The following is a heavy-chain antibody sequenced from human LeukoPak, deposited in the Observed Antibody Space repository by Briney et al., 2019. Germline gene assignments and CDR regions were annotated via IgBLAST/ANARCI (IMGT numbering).Heavy chain of an antibody. CDR1: GFTFSGSA. Sequence: PGGSLKLSCAASGFTFSGSAIHWVRQASGKGLEWVGRIRSKSNSYATAYGASVKGRFTISRDESKNTAYLQMNSLKTEDTAVYYCTRQMEPAADSGGWGQGTLVTVSS. CDR2: IRSKSNSYAT. D-gene: IGHD6-13*01. J-gene: IGHJ4*02. V-gene: IGHV3-73*01. CDR3: TRQMEPAADSGG.